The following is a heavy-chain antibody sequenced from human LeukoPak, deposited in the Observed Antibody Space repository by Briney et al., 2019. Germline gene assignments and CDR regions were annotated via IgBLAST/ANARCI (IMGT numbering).Heavy chain of an antibody. Sequence: SSETLSLTCTVAGYSISSGYYWGWIRQPPGKGLEWIGSIYHSGSTYYNPSLKSRVTISVDTSKNQFSLKLSSVTAADTAVYYCARDHHGSGSYYNGGYYYYYYMDVWGKGTTVTVSS. V-gene: IGHV4-38-2*02. CDR2: IYHSGST. CDR3: ARDHHGSGSYYNGGYYYYYYMDV. CDR1: GYSISSGYY. J-gene: IGHJ6*03. D-gene: IGHD3-10*01.